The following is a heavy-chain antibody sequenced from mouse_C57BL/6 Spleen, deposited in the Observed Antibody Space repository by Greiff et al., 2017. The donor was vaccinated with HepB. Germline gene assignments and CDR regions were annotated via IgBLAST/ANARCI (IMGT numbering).Heavy chain of an antibody. CDR2: INPNNGGT. J-gene: IGHJ2*01. Sequence: VQLQQSGPELVKPGASVKIPCKASGYTFTDYNMDWVKQSHGKSLEWIGDINPNNGGTIYNQKFKGKATLTVDKSSSTAYMELRSLTSEDTAVYYCARTYYHGSSCYFDYWGQGTTLTVSS. CDR1: GYTFTDYN. V-gene: IGHV1-18*01. CDR3: ARTYYHGSSCYFDY. D-gene: IGHD1-1*01.